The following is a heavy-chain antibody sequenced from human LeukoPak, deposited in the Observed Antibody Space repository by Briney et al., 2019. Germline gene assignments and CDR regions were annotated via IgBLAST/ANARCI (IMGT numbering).Heavy chain of an antibody. CDR2: IKQDDSEK. Sequence: GGSLRLSCAASGFTFTNNWMTWVRQAPGKGLEWVANIKQDDSEKYYVGSAKGRFTISRDNAKNSVYLQMNSLRAEDTAVYYCARGRAIDIWGRGTMVTVSS. J-gene: IGHJ3*02. CDR1: GFTFTNNW. CDR3: ARGRAIDI. V-gene: IGHV3-7*04.